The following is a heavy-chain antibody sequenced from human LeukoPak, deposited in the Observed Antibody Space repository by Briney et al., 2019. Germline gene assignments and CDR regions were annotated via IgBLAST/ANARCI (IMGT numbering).Heavy chain of an antibody. J-gene: IGHJ4*02. Sequence: PSETLSLTCTVSGASVGSAGYYWSWIRQPPGGGREWIGYVYYISNTNYNPSLKSRVTMSVNPSENQFSLKLNSVTAADTAMYYCARTQSQSGSYRYYFGYWGQGTLVTVSS. CDR2: VYYISNT. CDR3: ARTQSQSGSYRYYFGY. D-gene: IGHD1-26*01. V-gene: IGHV4-61*08. CDR1: GASVGSAGYY.